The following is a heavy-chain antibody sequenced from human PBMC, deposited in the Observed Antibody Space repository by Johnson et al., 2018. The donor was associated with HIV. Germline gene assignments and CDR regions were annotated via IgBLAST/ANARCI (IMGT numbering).Heavy chain of an antibody. CDR3: ARGRDTVVTPVGGAFDI. V-gene: IGHV3-9*01. CDR2: ISWNSGSI. D-gene: IGHD4-23*01. CDR1: GFSFDDYA. J-gene: IGHJ3*02. Sequence: EVQLVESGGGLVQPGRSLRLSCAASGFSFDDYAMHWVRQAPGKGLEWISGISWNSGSIGYADSVKGRFTISRDNAKNSLYLQMNSLRAEDTALYYCARGRDTVVTPVGGAFDIWGQGTMVTVSS.